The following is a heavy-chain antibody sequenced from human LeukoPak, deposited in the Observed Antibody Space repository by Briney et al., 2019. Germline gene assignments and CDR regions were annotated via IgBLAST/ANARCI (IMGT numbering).Heavy chain of an antibody. J-gene: IGHJ4*02. D-gene: IGHD2-2*02. Sequence: ASVKVSCKASGYTFTSYGISWVRQAPGQGLEWMGWISAYNGNTNYAQKLQGRVTMTTDTSTSTAYMELRSLRSDDTAVYYCARDHDVVVSAAIPSLDYWGQGTLVTVSS. CDR3: ARDHDVVVSAAIPSLDY. CDR1: GYTFTSYG. V-gene: IGHV1-18*01. CDR2: ISAYNGNT.